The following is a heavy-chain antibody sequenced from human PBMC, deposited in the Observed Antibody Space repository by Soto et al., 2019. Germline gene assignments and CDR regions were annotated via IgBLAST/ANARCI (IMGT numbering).Heavy chain of an antibody. CDR3: ARDEGSSWSFDY. Sequence: SVKVSCKASGGTFSSYTISWVRQAPGQGLEWMGRIIPILGIANYAQKFQGRVTITADKSTSTAYMELSSLRSEDTAVYYCARDEGSSWSFDYWGQGTLVTVSS. CDR1: GGTFSSYT. D-gene: IGHD6-13*01. V-gene: IGHV1-69*04. CDR2: IIPILGIA. J-gene: IGHJ4*02.